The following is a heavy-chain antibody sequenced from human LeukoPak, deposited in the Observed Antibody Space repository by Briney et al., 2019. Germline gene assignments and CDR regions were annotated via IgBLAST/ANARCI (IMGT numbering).Heavy chain of an antibody. CDR3: ARDADHGDYGRFVWLDP. D-gene: IGHD4-17*01. CDR1: GYTFTSYY. J-gene: IGHJ5*02. Sequence: ASAKVSCKASGYTFTSYYMHWVRQAPGQGFEWMGIINPSGGSTSYAQKFQGRVTMTRDTSTSTVYMELSSLRSEDTAVYYCARDADHGDYGRFVWLDPWGQGTLVTVSS. V-gene: IGHV1-46*01. CDR2: INPSGGST.